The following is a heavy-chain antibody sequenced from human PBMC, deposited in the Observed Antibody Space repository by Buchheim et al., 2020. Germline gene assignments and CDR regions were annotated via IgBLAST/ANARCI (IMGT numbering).Heavy chain of an antibody. D-gene: IGHD6-13*01. J-gene: IGHJ4*02. V-gene: IGHV4-59*01. CDR1: GGSISSYY. CDR3: ARSIAAAGIHFDY. Sequence: QVQLQESGPGLVKPSETLSLTCTVSGGSISSYYWSWIRQPPGKGLEWIGYIYYSGSTNYNPSLKSRVTISVDTSKNQFSLKLSSVTAADTAVYYCARSIAAAGIHFDYRGQGTL. CDR2: IYYSGST.